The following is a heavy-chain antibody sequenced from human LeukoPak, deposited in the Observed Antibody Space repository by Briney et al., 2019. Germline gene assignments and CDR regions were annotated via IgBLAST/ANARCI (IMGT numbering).Heavy chain of an antibody. CDR2: ISWNSGSI. CDR3: AKDISVYYYDSSGYYA. D-gene: IGHD3-22*01. Sequence: GGSLRLSCAASGFTFDDYAMHWVRQAPGKGLEWVSSISWNSGSIGYADSVKGRFTISRDNAKNSLYLQMNSLRAEDTALYYCAKDISVYYYDSSGYYAWGQGTLVTVSS. V-gene: IGHV3-9*01. CDR1: GFTFDDYA. J-gene: IGHJ5*02.